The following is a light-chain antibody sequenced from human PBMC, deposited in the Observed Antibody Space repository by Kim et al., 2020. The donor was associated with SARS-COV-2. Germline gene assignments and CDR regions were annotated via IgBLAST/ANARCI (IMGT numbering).Light chain of an antibody. CDR2: AAS. Sequence: DIQMTQSPSAMSASVGDRVTITCRASQGISSYLAWFQQKPGQVPKRLIYAASTLQSGVPSRFSDSGSGTEFTLTISSLQPEDFATYYCLQHDSYPLTFGGGTKVDIK. J-gene: IGKJ4*01. CDR3: LQHDSYPLT. V-gene: IGKV1-17*03. CDR1: QGISSY.